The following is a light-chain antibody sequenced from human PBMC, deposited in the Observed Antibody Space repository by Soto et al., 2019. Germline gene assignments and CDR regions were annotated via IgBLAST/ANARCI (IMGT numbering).Light chain of an antibody. J-gene: IGLJ1*01. V-gene: IGLV2-14*01. CDR1: SSDVGGYEY. CDR2: EVS. Sequence: QSVLTQPASVSGSPGQSITISCTGTSSDVGGYEYVSWYQHHPGKAPKLMIYEVSNRPSGVSHRFSGSKSGNTASLTISGLQDEDEDDYYCRSYTTANTYVFGTGTKLTVL. CDR3: RSYTTANTYV.